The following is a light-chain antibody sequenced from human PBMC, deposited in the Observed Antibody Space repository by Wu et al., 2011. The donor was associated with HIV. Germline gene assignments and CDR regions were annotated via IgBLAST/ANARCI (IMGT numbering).Light chain of an antibody. J-gene: IGKJ2*01. CDR3: KLYGSSPYT. CDR1: RSVSHNY. V-gene: IGKV3-20*01. CDR2: GAF. Sequence: DMVLTQSPGTLSLSPGEGATLSCRASRSVSHNYLAWYQQKSGQAPRLLIYGAFNRATGIPDRFSGSGSGTDFTLTISRLEPEDFAVYYCKLYGSSPYTFGQGLSWRSN.